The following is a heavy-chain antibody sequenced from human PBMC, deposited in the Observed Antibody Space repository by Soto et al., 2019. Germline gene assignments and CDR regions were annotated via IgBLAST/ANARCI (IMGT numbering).Heavy chain of an antibody. D-gene: IGHD1-26*01. J-gene: IGHJ6*02. CDR3: ARVSGSYYYGMDV. Sequence: QVQLQESGPGLVKPSGTLSLTCAVSGGSISSSNWWSWVRQPPGKGLEWIGEIYHSGSTNYNPSLKSRAPXSXDXXRNQFPLKLSSVTAADTAVYYCARVSGSYYYGMDVWGQGTTVTVSS. CDR2: IYHSGST. CDR1: GGSISSSNW. V-gene: IGHV4-4*02.